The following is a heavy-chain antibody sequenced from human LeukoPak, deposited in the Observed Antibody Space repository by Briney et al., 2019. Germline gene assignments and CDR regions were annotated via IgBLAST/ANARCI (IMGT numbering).Heavy chain of an antibody. V-gene: IGHV3-20*04. J-gene: IGHJ4*02. CDR3: ARAQGRLCSGCPGAFLDY. CDR2: INWNGGST. CDR1: GFTSSNYA. Sequence: GGALRLSCAASGFTSSNYAMSWVRRAPGKGQWWVSGINWNGGSTGCADSVKGRFTISRDNAKNSLYLQMNSLRAEDTALYYCARAQGRLCSGCPGAFLDYWGQGTLVTVSS. D-gene: IGHD6-19*01.